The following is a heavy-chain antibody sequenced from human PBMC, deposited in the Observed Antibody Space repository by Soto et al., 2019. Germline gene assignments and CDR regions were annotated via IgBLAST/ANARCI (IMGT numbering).Heavy chain of an antibody. CDR1: GFTFSSYA. Sequence: GGSLRLSCAASGFTFSSYAMHWVRQAPGKGLEWVAVISYDGSNKYYADSVKGRFTISRDNSKNTLYLQMNSLRAEDTAVYYCARWPILAAPLINILNYYYYYGMDVWGQGTTVTVSS. V-gene: IGHV3-30-3*01. J-gene: IGHJ6*02. CDR3: ARWPILAAPLINILNYYYYYGMDV. D-gene: IGHD3-9*01. CDR2: ISYDGSNK.